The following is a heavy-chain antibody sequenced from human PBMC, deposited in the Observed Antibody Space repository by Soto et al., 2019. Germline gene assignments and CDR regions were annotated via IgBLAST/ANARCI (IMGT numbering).Heavy chain of an antibody. CDR3: AKVGYDFWSDDY. Sequence: PGGSLRLSCAASGLTFTKYWMHWVRLAPGKGPVWVSYISSDGTTTDYADSVKGRFTISRDNSKNTLYLQMNSLRAEDTAVYYCAKVGYDFWSDDYWGQGTLVTVSS. CDR1: GLTFTKYW. CDR2: ISSDGTTT. D-gene: IGHD3-3*01. J-gene: IGHJ4*02. V-gene: IGHV3-23*01.